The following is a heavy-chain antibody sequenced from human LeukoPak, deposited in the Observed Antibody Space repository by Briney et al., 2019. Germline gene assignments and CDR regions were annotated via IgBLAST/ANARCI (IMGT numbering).Heavy chain of an antibody. Sequence: GGSLRLSCAASGSTFSSYGMHWVRQAPGKGLEWVAVIWYDGSNKYYADSVRGRFTISRDNSKNTLYLQMNSLRDEDTAVYYCAKDLRWQSRTQSPDYWGQGTLVTVSS. D-gene: IGHD4-23*01. J-gene: IGHJ4*02. V-gene: IGHV3-33*06. CDR2: IWYDGSNK. CDR3: AKDLRWQSRTQSPDY. CDR1: GSTFSSYG.